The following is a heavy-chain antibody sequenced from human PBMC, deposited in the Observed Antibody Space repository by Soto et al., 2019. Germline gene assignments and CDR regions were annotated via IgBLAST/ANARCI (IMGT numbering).Heavy chain of an antibody. Sequence: EVQLVESGGGLVQPGGSLRLSCAASGFTFSSYWMSWVRQAPGKGLEWVANIKQDGSEKYYVDSVKGRFTISRDNAKNSLYLQMNSLRAEDTAVYYCARDSNLHWEYALGAFDIWGQGTMVTVSS. J-gene: IGHJ3*02. CDR2: IKQDGSEK. CDR3: ARDSNLHWEYALGAFDI. D-gene: IGHD1-26*01. V-gene: IGHV3-7*01. CDR1: GFTFSSYW.